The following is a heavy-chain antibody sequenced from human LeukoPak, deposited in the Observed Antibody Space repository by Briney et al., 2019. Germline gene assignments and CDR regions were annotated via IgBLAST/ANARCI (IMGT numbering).Heavy chain of an antibody. CDR1: GFTFSSYW. CDR2: INSDGSST. V-gene: IGHV3-74*01. Sequence: GGSLRLSCAASGFTFSSYWMHWVRQAPGKGLVWVSRINSDGSSTSYADSVKGRFTISRDNAKNTLYLQMNSLRGEDTAVYYCARDLRLWFGESPFDYWGQGTLVTVSS. J-gene: IGHJ4*02. CDR3: ARDLRLWFGESPFDY. D-gene: IGHD3-10*01.